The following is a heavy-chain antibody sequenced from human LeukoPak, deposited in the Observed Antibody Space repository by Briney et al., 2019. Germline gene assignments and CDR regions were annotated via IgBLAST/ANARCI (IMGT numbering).Heavy chain of an antibody. V-gene: IGHV3-23*03. D-gene: IGHD6-19*01. J-gene: IGHJ4*02. CDR1: GFTFSSYA. Sequence: GGSLRLFCAASGFTFSSYAMSWVCQAPGKGLEWVSVIYSGGSTYYADSVKGRFTISRDNPKNTLYLQMNSLRAEDTAVYYCAKVPAGNKVEYWGQGTLVTVSS. CDR2: IYSGGST. CDR3: AKVPAGNKVEY.